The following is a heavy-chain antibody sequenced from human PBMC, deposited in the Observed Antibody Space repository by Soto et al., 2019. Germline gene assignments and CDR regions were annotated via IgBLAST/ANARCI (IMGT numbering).Heavy chain of an antibody. CDR1: GGSISSYY. CDR3: ARTDYGGYLDY. J-gene: IGHJ4*02. Sequence: SETLSLTCTVSGGSISSYYWSWIRQPPGKGLEWIGYIYYSGSTNYNPSLKSRVTISVDTSQNQFSLKLGSVTAADTAVYYCARTDYGGYLDYWGQGALVTSPQ. CDR2: IYYSGST. V-gene: IGHV4-59*01. D-gene: IGHD4-17*01.